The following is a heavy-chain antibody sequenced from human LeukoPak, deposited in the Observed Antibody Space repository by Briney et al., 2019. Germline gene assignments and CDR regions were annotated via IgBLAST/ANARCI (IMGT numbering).Heavy chain of an antibody. CDR3: ARASGTMTTHYYDSSVDY. CDR2: IYYSGST. V-gene: IGHV4-39*01. D-gene: IGHD3-22*01. J-gene: IGHJ4*02. Sequence: WVRQPPGKGLEWIGSIYYSGSTYYNPSLKSRVTISVDTSKNQFSLKLSSVTAADTAVYYCARASGTMTTHYYDSSVDYWGQGTLVTVSS.